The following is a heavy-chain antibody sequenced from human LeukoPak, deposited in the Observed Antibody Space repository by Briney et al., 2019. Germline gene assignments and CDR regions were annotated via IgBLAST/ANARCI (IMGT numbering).Heavy chain of an antibody. V-gene: IGHV3-23*01. J-gene: IGHJ2*01. CDR2: ITGSGHTT. CDR3: AKAIRNLGWYFDL. Sequence: PGGSLRLSCAASGFTFSGYAMSWVRQAPGKGLEWVSGITGSGHTTYYADSVKGRFTISRDNSKNTLYVQMNSLRAEDTAVYYCAKAIRNLGWYFDLWGRGTLVTVSS. CDR1: GFTFSGYA. D-gene: IGHD3-3*01.